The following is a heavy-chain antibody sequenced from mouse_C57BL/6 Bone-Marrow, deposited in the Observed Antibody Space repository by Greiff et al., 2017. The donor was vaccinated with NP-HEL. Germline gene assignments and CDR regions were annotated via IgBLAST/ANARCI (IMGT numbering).Heavy chain of an antibody. Sequence: EVQLQESGPGLVKPSQSLSLTCSVTGYSITSGYYWNWIRQFPGNKLEWMGYISYDGSNNYNPSLKNRISITRDTSKNQFFLKLNSVTTEDTATYYCARNNYGSQLTAYFDYWGQGTTLTVSS. D-gene: IGHD1-1*01. CDR2: ISYDGSN. J-gene: IGHJ2*01. V-gene: IGHV3-6*01. CDR1: GYSITSGYY. CDR3: ARNNYGSQLTAYFDY.